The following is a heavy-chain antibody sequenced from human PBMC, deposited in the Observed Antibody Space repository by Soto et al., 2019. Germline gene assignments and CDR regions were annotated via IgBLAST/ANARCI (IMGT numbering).Heavy chain of an antibody. CDR2: ISYDGSNK. CDR1: GFTFSSYG. D-gene: IGHD3-10*01. V-gene: IGHV3-30*03. CDR3: AIDSRVVRGESHFDY. Sequence: PGGSLRLSCAASGFTFSSYGMHWVRQAPGKGLEWVAVISYDGSNKYYADSVKGRFTISRDNSKNTLYLQMNSLRAEDTAVYYCAIDSRVVRGESHFDYWGQGTLVTVSS. J-gene: IGHJ4*02.